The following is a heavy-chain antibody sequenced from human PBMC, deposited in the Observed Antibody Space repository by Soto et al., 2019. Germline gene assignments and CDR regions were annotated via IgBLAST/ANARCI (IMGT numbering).Heavy chain of an antibody. V-gene: IGHV3-53*01. J-gene: IGHJ4*02. CDR2: IYSGGST. CDR3: ARVLLWFGLYYFDY. D-gene: IGHD3-10*01. Sequence: PGGSLRLSCAASGFTVSSNYMSWVRQAPGKGLEWVSVIYSGGSTYYADSVKGRFTISRDNSKNTLYLQMNSLRAEDTAVYYCARVLLWFGLYYFDYWGQGTLVTVSS. CDR1: GFTVSSNY.